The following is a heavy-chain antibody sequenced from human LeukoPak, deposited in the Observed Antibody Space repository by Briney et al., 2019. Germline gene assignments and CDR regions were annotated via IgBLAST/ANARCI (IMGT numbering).Heavy chain of an antibody. CDR2: IWYDGSNK. CDR3: ARSYYDSSGYYYASGYFQH. Sequence: GGSLRLSCAASGFTFSSYGMHWVRQAPGKGLEWVAVIWYDGSNKYYADSVKGRFTISRDNSKNTLYLQMSSLRAEDTAVYYCARSYYDSSGYYYASGYFQHWGQGTLVTVSS. CDR1: GFTFSSYG. J-gene: IGHJ1*01. D-gene: IGHD3-22*01. V-gene: IGHV3-33*01.